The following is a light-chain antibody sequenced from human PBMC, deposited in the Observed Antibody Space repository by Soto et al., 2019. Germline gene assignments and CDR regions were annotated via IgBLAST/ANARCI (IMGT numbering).Light chain of an antibody. J-gene: IGKJ5*01. CDR1: QSVGSY. V-gene: IGKV3-11*01. CDR3: QQRSKSIT. CDR2: DAS. Sequence: EIVLTQSPATLSLSPGERATLSCRASQSVGSYLAWYQHKPGRAPRLLINDASNRATGIPARFSGSGSGTNFTLTISSLAPEDFAVYYCQQRSKSITFGQGTRLEIK.